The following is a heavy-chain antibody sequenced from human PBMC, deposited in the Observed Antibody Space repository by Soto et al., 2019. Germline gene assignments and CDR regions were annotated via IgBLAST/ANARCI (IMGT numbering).Heavy chain of an antibody. D-gene: IGHD4-17*01. Sequence: SETLSLTCTVSGGSISSSSYYWGWIRQPPGKGLEWIGSIYYSGSTYYNPSLKSRVTISVDTSKNQFSLKLSSVTAADTAVYYCARELNYGDNEVDYWGQGTLVTVSS. CDR2: IYYSGST. J-gene: IGHJ4*02. CDR3: ARELNYGDNEVDY. V-gene: IGHV4-39*02. CDR1: GGSISSSSYY.